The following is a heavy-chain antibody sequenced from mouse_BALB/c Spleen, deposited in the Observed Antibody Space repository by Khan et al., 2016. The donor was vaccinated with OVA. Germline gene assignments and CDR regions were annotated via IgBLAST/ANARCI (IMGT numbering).Heavy chain of an antibody. J-gene: IGHJ2*01. D-gene: IGHD1-3*01. CDR2: IWAGGST. CDR3: ARLEDI. CDR1: GFSLTSYG. Sequence: VELVESGPGLVAPSQSLSITCTVSGFSLTSYGVHWVRQPSGKGLEWLGVIWAGGSTNYNSALMSRLSISKDNSKSQVFLQMNSLQTDDTAMYYCARLEDIWGQGTTLTVSS. V-gene: IGHV2-9*02.